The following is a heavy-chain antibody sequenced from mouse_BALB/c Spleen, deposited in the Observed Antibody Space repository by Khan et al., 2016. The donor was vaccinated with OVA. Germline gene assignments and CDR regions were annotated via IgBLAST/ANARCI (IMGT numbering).Heavy chain of an antibody. CDR3: ARGGVVVPYWYFDV. V-gene: IGHV3-6*02. Sequence: VQLKQSGPGLVKPSQSLSLTCSVTGYSITGGYSWSWIRQFPGNKLGWMGYISYDGSNNYNPSLKNRISITRDTSKNQFFLKLNSVTTEDTATYYCARGGVVVPYWYFDVWGAGTTVTVSS. CDR1: GYSITGGYS. D-gene: IGHD1-1*01. CDR2: ISYDGSN. J-gene: IGHJ1*01.